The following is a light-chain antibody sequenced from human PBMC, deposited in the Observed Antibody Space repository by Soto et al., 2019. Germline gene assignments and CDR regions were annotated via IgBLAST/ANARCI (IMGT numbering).Light chain of an antibody. CDR3: ATWDSSLSGWV. CDR2: DNN. J-gene: IGLJ3*02. V-gene: IGLV1-51*01. CDR1: SSNIENNY. Sequence: QSVLMQPPSVSAAPGQEVTISCSGSSSNIENNYVSWYQHLPGAAPKLLIYDNNKRPSGIPDRFSGSKSGTSATLGITGLQTGDEADYYCATWDSSLSGWVFGGGTKLTVL.